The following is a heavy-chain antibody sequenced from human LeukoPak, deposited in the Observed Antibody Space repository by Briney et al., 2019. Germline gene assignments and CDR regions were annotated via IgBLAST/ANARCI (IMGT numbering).Heavy chain of an antibody. Sequence: PGGSLRLSCAASGFTFSSYSMNWVRQAPGKGLEWVSSISSSSSYIYYADSVKGRFTISRDNAKNSLYLQMNSLGAEDTAVYYCASLDGYNEIDYWGQGTLVTVSS. V-gene: IGHV3-21*01. J-gene: IGHJ4*02. CDR1: GFTFSSYS. D-gene: IGHD5-24*01. CDR3: ASLDGYNEIDY. CDR2: ISSSSSYI.